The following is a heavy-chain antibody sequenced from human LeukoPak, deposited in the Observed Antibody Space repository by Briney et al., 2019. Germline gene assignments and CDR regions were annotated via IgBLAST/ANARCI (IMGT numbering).Heavy chain of an antibody. Sequence: SETLSLTCAVYGGSFSGYYWSWIRQPPGKGLEWIGEINHSGSTNYNPSLKSRVTISVDTSKNQFSLKLSSVTAADTAVYYCARLGCSGYVSPPDDYWGQGTLVTVSS. CDR2: INHSGST. J-gene: IGHJ4*02. CDR1: GGSFSGYY. V-gene: IGHV4-34*01. CDR3: ARLGCSGYVSPPDDY. D-gene: IGHD5-12*01.